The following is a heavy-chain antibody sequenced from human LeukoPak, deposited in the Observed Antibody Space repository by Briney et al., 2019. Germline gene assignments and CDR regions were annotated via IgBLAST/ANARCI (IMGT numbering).Heavy chain of an antibody. CDR1: GGFSSSYY. CDR2: IYISGNT. Sequence: SETLSLTCTVSGGFSSSYYWSWIRQPAGKGLEWIGRIYISGNTNYNPSLKSRVTMSVDTSQSQFSLNLTSVTAADTAVYYCAREPGYCSGDSCYGFDYWGQGTLVTVSS. J-gene: IGHJ4*02. D-gene: IGHD2-15*01. V-gene: IGHV4-4*07. CDR3: AREPGYCSGDSCYGFDY.